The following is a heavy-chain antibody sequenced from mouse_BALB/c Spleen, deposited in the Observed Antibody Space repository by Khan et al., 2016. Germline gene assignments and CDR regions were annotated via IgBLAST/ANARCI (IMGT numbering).Heavy chain of an antibody. CDR2: IHTNSGNT. J-gene: IGHJ3*01. V-gene: IGHV1S130*01. D-gene: IGHD2-1*01. CDR3: ARCNYGPWVTY. Sequence: QVQLQQPGSVLVRPGASVKLSCKASGYTFTSSWMHWAKKRPGQGLEWIGEIHTNSGNTNYNEKFKAKATLTVDTPSSTAYVDLSSLTSEVAAVYYCARCNYGPWVTYWGQGTMVTVSA. CDR1: GYTFTSSW.